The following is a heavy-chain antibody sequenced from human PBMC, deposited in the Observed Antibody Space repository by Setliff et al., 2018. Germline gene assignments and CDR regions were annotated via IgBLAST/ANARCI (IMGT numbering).Heavy chain of an antibody. CDR3: ARGRNVAARLLDS. Sequence: SETLSLTCTVSGDSISSYYWSWIRQPAGKGLEWIGRIYSSGSTNFNPSLKSRVTMSMDTSKNQFSLKLSSVTAADTAIYYCARGRNVAARLLDSWGQGARVTVSS. V-gene: IGHV4-4*07. D-gene: IGHD6-6*01. CDR2: IYSSGST. J-gene: IGHJ4*02. CDR1: GDSISSYY.